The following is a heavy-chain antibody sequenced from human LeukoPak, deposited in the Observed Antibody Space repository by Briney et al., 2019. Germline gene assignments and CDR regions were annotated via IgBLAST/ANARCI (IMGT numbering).Heavy chain of an antibody. CDR2: ITGGGSGI. CDR1: GFTFSNYA. D-gene: IGHD3-9*01. Sequence: GASLRLSCAASGFTFSNYAMSWVRQAPGKGLEWVSAITGGGSGIYYADSMKSRITISRDNSKNTLYLQINSLRAEDTAVYYCAKWGDYDVLTGYYVSDYWGQGTLVTVSS. CDR3: AKWGDYDVLTGYYVSDY. V-gene: IGHV3-23*01. J-gene: IGHJ4*02.